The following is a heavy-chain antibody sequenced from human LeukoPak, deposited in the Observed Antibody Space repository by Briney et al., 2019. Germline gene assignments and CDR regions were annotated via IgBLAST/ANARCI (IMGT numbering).Heavy chain of an antibody. CDR1: GGSFSGYY. Sequence: SETLSLTCAVYGGSFSGYYWSWIRQPPGKGLEWIGEINHSGSTNYNPSLKSRVTISVDTSKNQFSLKLSSVTAADTAVYYCARGTTTYYFDYWGRGTLVTVSS. V-gene: IGHV4-34*01. CDR2: INHSGST. D-gene: IGHD1-14*01. J-gene: IGHJ4*02. CDR3: ARGTTTYYFDY.